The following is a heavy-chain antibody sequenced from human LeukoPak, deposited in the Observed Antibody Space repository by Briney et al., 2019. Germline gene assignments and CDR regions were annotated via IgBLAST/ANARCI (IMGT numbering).Heavy chain of an antibody. CDR1: GYTFTGYY. CDR3: ARYYYYYDSSGYYYIPYYFDY. J-gene: IGHJ4*02. V-gene: IGHV1-2*06. D-gene: IGHD3-22*01. CDR2: VNPNSGGT. Sequence: VPSVKLSCKASGYTFTGYYMHWVPHAPGQGLEWMGRVNPNSGGTNYAQKFQGRVTMTRDPSISTAYMELRRLRYDDTAVYYCARYYYYYDSSGYYYIPYYFDYWGQGTLVTVSS.